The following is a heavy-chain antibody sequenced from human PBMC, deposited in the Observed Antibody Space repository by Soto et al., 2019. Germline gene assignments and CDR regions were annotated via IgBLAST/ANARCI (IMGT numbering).Heavy chain of an antibody. CDR1: GGSFSGYY. Sequence: KPSETLSLTCAVYGGSFSGYYWSWIRQPPGKGLEWIGEINHSGSTNYNPSLKSRVTISVDTSKNQFSLKLSSVTAADTAVYYCARSHGSGRNGMDVWGQGTTVTVSS. V-gene: IGHV4-34*01. J-gene: IGHJ6*02. CDR2: INHSGST. CDR3: ARSHGSGRNGMDV. D-gene: IGHD3-10*01.